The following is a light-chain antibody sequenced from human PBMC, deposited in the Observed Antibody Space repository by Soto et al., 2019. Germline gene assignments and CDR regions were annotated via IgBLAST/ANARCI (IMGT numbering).Light chain of an antibody. J-gene: IGLJ3*02. Sequence: QSVLTQPASVSGSPGQSITFSCTGTSSDIGAYNYVSWYQHHPGKAPKILIYDVTDRPSGVSDRFSGSKSGTTASLTISGLQAEDEADYFCSSYTTINTVVVFGGGTKVTVL. V-gene: IGLV2-14*03. CDR2: DVT. CDR3: SSYTTINTVVV. CDR1: SSDIGAYNY.